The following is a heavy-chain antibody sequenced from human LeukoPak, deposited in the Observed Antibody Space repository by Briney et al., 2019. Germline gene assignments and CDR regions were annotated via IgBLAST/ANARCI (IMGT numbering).Heavy chain of an antibody. Sequence: ASVKVSCKASGYTFTSYAMHWVRQAPGQRLEWMGWINAGNGNTKYSQKFQGRVTITRDTSASTAYMELSSLRSEDTAVYYCARDQAYGIAEAGTYYYGMDVWGKGTTVTVSS. CDR2: INAGNGNT. D-gene: IGHD6-19*01. CDR3: ARDQAYGIAEAGTYYYGMDV. CDR1: GYTFTSYA. J-gene: IGHJ6*04. V-gene: IGHV1-3*01.